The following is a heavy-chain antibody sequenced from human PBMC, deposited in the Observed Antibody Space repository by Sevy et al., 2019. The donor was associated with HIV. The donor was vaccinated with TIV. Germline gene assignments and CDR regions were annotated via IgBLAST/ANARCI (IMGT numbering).Heavy chain of an antibody. J-gene: IGHJ4*02. Sequence: ASVKVSCKASGYTFTGYYMHWVRQAPGQGLEWMGWINPNSGGTNYAQKFQGRVTMTRDMSISTAYMELSRLGSDDTAVYYCARVGARDIVVVPAAIGGFDYWGQGTLVTVSS. CDR3: ARVGARDIVVVPAAIGGFDY. D-gene: IGHD2-2*02. V-gene: IGHV1-2*02. CDR1: GYTFTGYY. CDR2: INPNSGGT.